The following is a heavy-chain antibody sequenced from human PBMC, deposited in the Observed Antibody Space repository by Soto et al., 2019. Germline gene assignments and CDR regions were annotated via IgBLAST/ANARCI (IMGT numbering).Heavy chain of an antibody. V-gene: IGHV3-30-3*01. J-gene: IGHJ4*02. Sequence: QVQLVESGGGVVQPGGSLRLSCAASGFIFSGYAMHWVRQAPGKGLEWVAVISYDGNTRYYADSVKGRFTVSRDNSNNILYVEMNNLRDEDTAMYYCAKETNAYEINFWGQGTLVTVSP. CDR3: AKETNAYEINF. D-gene: IGHD3-9*01. CDR2: ISYDGNTR. CDR1: GFIFSGYA.